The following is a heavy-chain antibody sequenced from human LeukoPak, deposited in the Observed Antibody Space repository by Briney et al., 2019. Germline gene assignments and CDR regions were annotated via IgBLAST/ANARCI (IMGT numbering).Heavy chain of an antibody. CDR2: IYYSGST. J-gene: IGHJ4*02. V-gene: IGHV4-59*12. CDR3: ARGRGGGGHIAAAVGPGYFDY. D-gene: IGHD6-13*01. Sequence: EPSETLSLTCTVSGGSIAFYYWSWIRQPPGKGLEFIGYIYYSGSTNYNPSLKSRVTISVDTSKNQFSLKLSSVTAADTAVYYCARGRGGGGHIAAAVGPGYFDYWGQGTLVTVSS. CDR1: GGSIAFYY.